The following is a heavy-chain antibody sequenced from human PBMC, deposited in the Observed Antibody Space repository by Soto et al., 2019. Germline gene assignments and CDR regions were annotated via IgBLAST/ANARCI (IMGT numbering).Heavy chain of an antibody. J-gene: IGHJ4*02. CDR1: EFTFRSYW. D-gene: IGHD2-21*02. V-gene: IGHV3-74*01. Sequence: EVQLVDSGGGLVQPGGSLRLSCAASEFTFRSYWMHWVRQSPGKGLVWVSRISGDGSSTNYADSVKGRFTISRDNAKNTVYLQMNSLRVEDTSVYYCARAGYCGPGCYYYFDYWGQGTLVTVSS. CDR3: ARAGYCGPGCYYYFDY. CDR2: ISGDGSST.